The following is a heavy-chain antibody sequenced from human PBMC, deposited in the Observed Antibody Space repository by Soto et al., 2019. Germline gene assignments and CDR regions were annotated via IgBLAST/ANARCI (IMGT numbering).Heavy chain of an antibody. D-gene: IGHD6-19*01. Sequence: QVQLVESGGCMVQPGRSLRVSCAVSGFTFNNFALHWVRQVPGKGLQWVAVISSDGSASYYADSVKGRFTISRDNSKNTVYLQMNSLRPEDTAVYYCARRNGWIEGEFDYWGQGTLVTVSS. CDR1: GFTFNNFA. V-gene: IGHV3-30-3*01. CDR3: ARRNGWIEGEFDY. J-gene: IGHJ4*02. CDR2: ISSDGSAS.